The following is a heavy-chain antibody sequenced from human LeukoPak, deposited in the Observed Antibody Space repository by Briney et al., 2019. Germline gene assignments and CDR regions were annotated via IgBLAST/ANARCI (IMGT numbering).Heavy chain of an antibody. V-gene: IGHV5-51*01. D-gene: IGHD2-8*02. CDR1: GYSFTIYW. CDR2: IYPADSDT. J-gene: IGHJ4*02. Sequence: GESLKISCKGSGYSFTIYWIGWVRQMTGKGLEWMGIIYPADSDTRYSPSFQGQVTISADKSISTAYLQWSSLKASDTAMYYCTGVVLVPYWGQGTLVTVSS. CDR3: TGVVLVPY.